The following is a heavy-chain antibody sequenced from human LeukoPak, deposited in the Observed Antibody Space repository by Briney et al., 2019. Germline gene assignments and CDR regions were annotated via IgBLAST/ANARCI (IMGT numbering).Heavy chain of an antibody. V-gene: IGHV3-23*01. CDR3: AKYDILTGYYGYYFDY. J-gene: IGHJ4*02. CDR2: ILGSGGGT. Sequence: GGSLRLSCAASGFTFSSYAMSWVRQAPGKGLEWVSAILGSGGGTYYADSVKGRFTISRDNSKNTLYLQMNSLRAEDTAVYYCAKYDILTGYYGYYFDYWGQGTLVTVSS. D-gene: IGHD3-9*01. CDR1: GFTFSSYA.